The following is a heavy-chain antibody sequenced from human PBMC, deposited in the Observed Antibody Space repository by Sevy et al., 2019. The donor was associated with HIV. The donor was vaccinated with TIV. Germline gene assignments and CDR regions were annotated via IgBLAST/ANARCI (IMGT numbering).Heavy chain of an antibody. V-gene: IGHV3-21*01. J-gene: IGHJ6*03. Sequence: GESLKISCAASGFTFSSYSMNWVRQAPGKGLEWVSSISSSSSYIYYADSVKGRFTISRDNAKNSLYLQMNSLRAEDTAVYYCARDPSVHIVVVKSYYYMDVCGKGTTVTVSS. D-gene: IGHD2-21*01. CDR1: GFTFSSYS. CDR2: ISSSSSYI. CDR3: ARDPSVHIVVVKSYYYMDV.